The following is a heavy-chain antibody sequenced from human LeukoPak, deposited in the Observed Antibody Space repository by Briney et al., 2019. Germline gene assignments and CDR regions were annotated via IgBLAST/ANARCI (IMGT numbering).Heavy chain of an antibody. D-gene: IGHD2-2*01. Sequence: GSLRLSFAASGFTFSSYAMCWVRQAPGKGLEWVSAISGSGGSTYYADSVKGRFTISRDNSKNTLYLQMNSLRAEDTAVYYCAKDLESSGIYCSSTSCYVSAFDIWGQGTMVTVSS. CDR2: ISGSGGST. V-gene: IGHV3-23*01. J-gene: IGHJ3*02. CDR1: GFTFSSYA. CDR3: AKDLESSGIYCSSTSCYVSAFDI.